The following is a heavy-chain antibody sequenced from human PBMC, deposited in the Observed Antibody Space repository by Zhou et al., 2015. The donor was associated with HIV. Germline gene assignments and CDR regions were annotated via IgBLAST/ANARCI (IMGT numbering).Heavy chain of an antibody. J-gene: IGHJ5*02. V-gene: IGHV1-3*05. CDR3: ARDPNLGNLFYDSRFDP. Sequence: QVQLLQSGAEEKMPGATVKLSCKTSGYTFTRFSIHWVRQAPGQRLEWMGWINVDNGNTKYSQNLQGRLTISRDTSANTVYMDLSSLTSEDTAVYYCARDPNLGNLFYDSRFDPWGQGTPSPSP. D-gene: IGHD5/OR15-5a*01. CDR1: GYTFTRFS. CDR2: INVDNGNT.